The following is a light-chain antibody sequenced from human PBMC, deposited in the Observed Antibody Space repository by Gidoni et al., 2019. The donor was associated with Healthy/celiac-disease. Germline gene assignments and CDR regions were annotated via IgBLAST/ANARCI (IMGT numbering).Light chain of an antibody. Sequence: DIVMTQSPDSLAVSLGERDTINCMSSQSVLYSSNNKNYLAWYQQKPGQPPKLLIYWASTRESGVPDRFSGSGSGTDFTLTISSLQAEDVAVYYCQQYYSTPPTFGQGTKLEIK. CDR3: QQYYSTPPT. V-gene: IGKV4-1*01. CDR2: WAS. J-gene: IGKJ2*01. CDR1: QSVLYSSNNKNY.